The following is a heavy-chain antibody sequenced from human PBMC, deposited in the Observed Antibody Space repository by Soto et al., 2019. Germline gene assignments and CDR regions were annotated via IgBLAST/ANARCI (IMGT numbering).Heavy chain of an antibody. D-gene: IGHD6-19*01. V-gene: IGHV1-2*02. J-gene: IGHJ4*02. CDR3: ASVSVAGRGYYFDY. CDR2: INPNSGGT. CDR1: GYTFTAYS. Sequence: QVQLVQSGAEVKKPGASVKVSCKASGYTFTAYSLHWVRQAPGQGLEWMGWINPNSGGTNYEQKFQGRVTMTRDTYISTAYMDLSRMRSDDTAIYYCASVSVAGRGYYFDYWGQGTLVTVSS.